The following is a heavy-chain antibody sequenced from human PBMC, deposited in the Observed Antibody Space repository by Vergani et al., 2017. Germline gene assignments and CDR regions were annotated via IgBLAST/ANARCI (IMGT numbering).Heavy chain of an antibody. J-gene: IGHJ6*02. CDR2: VDPEDGET. D-gene: IGHD4-17*01. V-gene: IGHV1-69-2*01. CDR1: GYTFTDQY. Sequence: VQLVQSGAEVKKPGATRGISCKVSGYTFTDQYMHWVKQAPGKGLEWMGLVDPEDGETIYAEKFKGRVTIAADTSIDTAHLELSSLRSEDTAVYYCATPQTVTTGGMEVWGQGTTVIVSS. CDR3: ATPQTVTTGGMEV.